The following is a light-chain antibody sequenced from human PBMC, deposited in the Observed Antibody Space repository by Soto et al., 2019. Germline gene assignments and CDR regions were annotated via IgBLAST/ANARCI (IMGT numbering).Light chain of an antibody. CDR2: DAS. Sequence: DIPMTQSPSTLSASVGDRVTITCRASQSIDTWLAWYQQKPGEAPKFLIYDASSLQSGVPSRFSGSGSGTEFTLTISSLQPDDFATYYCQQYDNYPWTFGQGTKVEVK. J-gene: IGKJ1*01. CDR3: QQYDNYPWT. V-gene: IGKV1-5*01. CDR1: QSIDTW.